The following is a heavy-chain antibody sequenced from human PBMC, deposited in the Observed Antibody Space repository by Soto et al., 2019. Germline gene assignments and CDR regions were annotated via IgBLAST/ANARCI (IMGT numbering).Heavy chain of an antibody. CDR2: IIPIFGTA. V-gene: IGHV1-69*06. Sequence: QVQLVQSGAEVKKPGSSVKVSCKASGGTFSSYAISWVRQAPGQGLEWMGGIIPIFGTANYAQQFQGRVTITADKSTSTACMEVSSLSSEDTAVYYCARGVPLAYCGGDCYSTYGMDVWGQGTTVTVSS. CDR1: GGTFSSYA. D-gene: IGHD2-21*02. CDR3: ARGVPLAYCGGDCYSTYGMDV. J-gene: IGHJ6*02.